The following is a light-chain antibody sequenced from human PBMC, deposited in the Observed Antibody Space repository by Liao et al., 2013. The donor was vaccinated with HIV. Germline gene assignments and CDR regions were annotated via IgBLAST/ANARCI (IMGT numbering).Light chain of an antibody. V-gene: IGLV3-21*04. CDR3: QVWDSSSDHVV. Sequence: SYELTQPPSVSVSPGQTASITCSGDKLGHKYASWYQQKPGQAPVLVIFYDSDRPSGIPERFSGSNSGNTATLTISRVEAGDEADYYCQVWDSSSDHVVFGGGTKLTVL. CDR2: YDS. CDR1: KLGHKY. J-gene: IGLJ2*01.